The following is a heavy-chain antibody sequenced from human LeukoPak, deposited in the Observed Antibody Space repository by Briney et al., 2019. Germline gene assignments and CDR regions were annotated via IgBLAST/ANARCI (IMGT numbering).Heavy chain of an antibody. Sequence: ASVKVSCKASGYTLNDYYLHWVRQAPGQGLEWLGWINPNSGDTKYAQNFQGGVTMTRDTSITTAYMELSSLRSDDTALYYCASWRHSAGWPFDYWGQGTLVTVSS. CDR3: ASWRHSAGWPFDY. CDR2: INPNSGDT. V-gene: IGHV1-2*02. J-gene: IGHJ4*02. D-gene: IGHD6-19*01. CDR1: GYTLNDYY.